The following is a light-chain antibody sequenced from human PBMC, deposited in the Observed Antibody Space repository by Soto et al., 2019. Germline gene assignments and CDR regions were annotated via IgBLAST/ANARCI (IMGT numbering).Light chain of an antibody. Sequence: EIVLTQSPGTLSLSPGERATLSCRASQSVSSSYLAWYQQKPGQAPRLLIYGASSRATGIPDRFSGGGSGTDFSLPISRLEPEDFAVYYCQQYGRSPRTFGQGTTVEIK. CDR3: QQYGRSPRT. V-gene: IGKV3-20*01. CDR2: GAS. J-gene: IGKJ1*01. CDR1: QSVSSSY.